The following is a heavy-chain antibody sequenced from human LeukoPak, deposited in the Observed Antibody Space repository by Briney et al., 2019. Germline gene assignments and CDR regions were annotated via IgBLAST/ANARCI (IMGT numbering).Heavy chain of an antibody. V-gene: IGHV3-11*04. CDR1: GFAFSDYF. CDR3: ARDVYNYASSMDY. D-gene: IGHD2-2*01. J-gene: IGHJ4*01. CDR2: ISDSGGIM. Sequence: PGGSLRLSCAASGFAFSDYFMSWIRQAPGKGLEWVSYISDSGGIMYYADSVKGRFTISRDNAKNSLYLQMNSLRIDDTAVYYCARDVYNYASSMDYWGQGTLVTVSS.